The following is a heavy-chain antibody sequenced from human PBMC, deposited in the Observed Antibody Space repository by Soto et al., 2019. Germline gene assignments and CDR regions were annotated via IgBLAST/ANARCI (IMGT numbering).Heavy chain of an antibody. Sequence: ASVKVSCKASGYTFTSYGISWVRQAPGQGLEWMGWISAYNGNTNYAQKLKGRVTMTTDTSTSTAYMELRSLRSDDTAVYYCARQDIVVVPAARADYYYYGMDVWGQGTTVTVSS. V-gene: IGHV1-18*01. CDR2: ISAYNGNT. CDR1: GYTFTSYG. D-gene: IGHD2-2*01. J-gene: IGHJ6*02. CDR3: ARQDIVVVPAARADYYYYGMDV.